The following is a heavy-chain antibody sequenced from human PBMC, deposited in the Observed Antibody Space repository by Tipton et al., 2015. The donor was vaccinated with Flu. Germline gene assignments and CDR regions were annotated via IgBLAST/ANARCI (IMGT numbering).Heavy chain of an antibody. Sequence: LSLTCAVYGGSFSGYYWSWIRRPPGKGLEWIGEINHSGSTNYNPSLKSRVTISVDTSKNQFSLKLSSVTAADTAVYYCARVGSAAAGTNWGQGTLVTVSS. D-gene: IGHD6-13*01. J-gene: IGHJ4*02. V-gene: IGHV4-34*01. CDR1: GGSFSGYY. CDR2: INHSGST. CDR3: ARVGSAAAGTN.